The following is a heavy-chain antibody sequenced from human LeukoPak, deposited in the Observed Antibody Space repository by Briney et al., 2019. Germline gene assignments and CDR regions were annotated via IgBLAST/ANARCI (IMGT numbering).Heavy chain of an antibody. J-gene: IGHJ4*02. CDR2: FSYSGNT. V-gene: IGHV4-59*08. CDR1: GGSINSYY. CDR3: ARQVYSAGRYYHFDS. D-gene: IGHD2-15*01. Sequence: PSETLSLTCSVAGGSINSYYWCWIRLPPGKGLEWIGSFSYSGNTNYNPSLKSRVIISVDTSKNQFSLRLTSVTAADTAVYYCARQVYSAGRYYHFDSWGQGTLVTVSS.